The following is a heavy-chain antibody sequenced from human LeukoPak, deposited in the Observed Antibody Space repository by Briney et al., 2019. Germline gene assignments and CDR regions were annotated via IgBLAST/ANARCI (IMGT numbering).Heavy chain of an antibody. CDR2: VRDKSNSYAT. CDR1: GFTFSDSP. V-gene: IGHV3-73*01. Sequence: PGGSLRLSCAASGFTFSDSPIHWVRQGSGKGLEWVGRVRDKSNSYATGYAASVRGRFSISRDDSKNTAYLQMNSLIIEDTAVYYCARQRPQTGTLDYWARESWSPSPQ. CDR3: ARQRPQTGTLDY. D-gene: IGHD3-9*01. J-gene: IGHJ4*02.